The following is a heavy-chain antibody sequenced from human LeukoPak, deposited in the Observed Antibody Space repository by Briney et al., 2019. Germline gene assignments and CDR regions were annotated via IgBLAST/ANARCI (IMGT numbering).Heavy chain of an antibody. V-gene: IGHV4-38-2*01. CDR3: ARVGGYSYGNYYFNY. Sequence: SETLSLTCAASGYSISSGYYWGWIRQPPGKGLEWIGSIYHSGTTYHNPSLRSRVTISIDTSKNQFSLRLNSVTATDTAVYYCARVGGYSYGNYYFNYWGQGTLVTVSS. J-gene: IGHJ4*02. CDR1: GYSISSGYY. CDR2: IYHSGTT. D-gene: IGHD5-18*01.